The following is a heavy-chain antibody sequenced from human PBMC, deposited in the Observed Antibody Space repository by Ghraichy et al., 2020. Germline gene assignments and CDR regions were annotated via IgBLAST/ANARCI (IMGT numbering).Heavy chain of an antibody. Sequence: TLSLTCAISGDSLSGDSAAWNWIRQSPSRGLEWLGRTYYRSKWYNDYALSVKSRITINPDTSKNQFSLHLNSMTPEDTAVYYCARESGLPGLPFYFDYWGRGTLVTVSS. CDR1: GDSLSGDSAA. CDR3: ARESGLPGLPFYFDY. J-gene: IGHJ4*02. CDR2: TYYRSKWYN. V-gene: IGHV6-1*01. D-gene: IGHD3-10*01.